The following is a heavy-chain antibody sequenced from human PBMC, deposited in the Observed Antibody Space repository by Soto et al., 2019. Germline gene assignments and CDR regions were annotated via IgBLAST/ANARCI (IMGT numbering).Heavy chain of an antibody. V-gene: IGHV3-74*01. CDR2: INSDGSST. Sequence: EVPLVESGGGLVQPGGSLRLSCAASGFTFSSYWMHWVRQAPGKGLVWVSSINSDGSSTSYAASVKGRFTLSRDNAKNTLYLQMNSLSAEDTALYYCARRHIVVVTEIHDAFEIWGQGTMGTVSA. J-gene: IGHJ3*02. CDR1: GFTFSSYW. D-gene: IGHD2-21*02. CDR3: ARRHIVVVTEIHDAFEI.